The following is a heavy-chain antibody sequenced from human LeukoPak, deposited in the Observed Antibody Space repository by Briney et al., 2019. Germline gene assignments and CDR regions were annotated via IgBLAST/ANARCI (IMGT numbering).Heavy chain of an antibody. V-gene: IGHV1-69*05. CDR1: GGTFSSYA. Sequence: SSVKVTCKASGGTFSSYAISWVRQAPGQGHEWMGRIIPIFGTANYAQKFQGRVTITTDESTSTAYMELSSLRSEDTAVYYCARDGGEYSSSSYFDYWGQGTLVTVSS. D-gene: IGHD6-6*01. J-gene: IGHJ4*02. CDR2: IIPIFGTA. CDR3: ARDGGEYSSSSYFDY.